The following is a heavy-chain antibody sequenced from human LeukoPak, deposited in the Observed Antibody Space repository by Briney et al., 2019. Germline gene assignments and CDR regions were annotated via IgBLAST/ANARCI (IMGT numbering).Heavy chain of an antibody. D-gene: IGHD6-19*01. V-gene: IGHV4-39*01. J-gene: IGHJ6*02. Sequence: SETLSLTCTVSGGSISTDASYWAWLRQPPRKGLEWIGSIYYNGSTYYSSSLKSRVTLSVDTSKNQFSLKMSSVTAADTAVFYCARLFSRGWEYHFGLDVWGQGTTVTVS. CDR1: GGSISTDASY. CDR3: ARLFSRGWEYHFGLDV. CDR2: IYYNGST.